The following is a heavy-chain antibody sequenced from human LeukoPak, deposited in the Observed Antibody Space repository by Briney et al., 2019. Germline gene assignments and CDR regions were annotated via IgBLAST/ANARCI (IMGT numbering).Heavy chain of an antibody. CDR3: ARSRDDAFDI. Sequence: ASVKVSCKASGYTFSGYDMHWVRQAPGQGLEWMGWINLNSGGTDSAQKFQDRVTMARDTSIPTAYMELSRLISDDTAVYYCARSRDDAFDIWGQGTMVTVSS. CDR2: INLNSGGT. V-gene: IGHV1-2*02. J-gene: IGHJ3*02. CDR1: GYTFSGYD.